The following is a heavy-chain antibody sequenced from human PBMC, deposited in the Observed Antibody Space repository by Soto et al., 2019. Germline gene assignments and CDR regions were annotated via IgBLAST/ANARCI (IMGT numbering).Heavy chain of an antibody. J-gene: IGHJ4*02. CDR1: GGSISSGGYY. CDR2: IYYSGST. V-gene: IGHV4-31*03. Sequence: QVQLQESGPGLVKPSQTLSLTCTVSGGSISSGGYYWSWIRQHPGKGLEWIGYIYYSGSTYYNPFLKSRVTISVDTSKNQFALKLSSVTAADTAVYYCARVGLDEWLLDYWGQGTLVTVSS. CDR3: ARVGLDEWLLDY. D-gene: IGHD3-3*01.